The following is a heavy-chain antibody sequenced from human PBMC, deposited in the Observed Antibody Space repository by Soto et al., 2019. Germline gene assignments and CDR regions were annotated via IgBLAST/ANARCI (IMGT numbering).Heavy chain of an antibody. V-gene: IGHV4-39*01. CDR3: ASQSYHSIGVWSGYYANEYNWFDP. CDR2: IYYSGST. D-gene: IGHD3-3*01. Sequence: SETLSLTCTVSGGSISSSSYYWGWIRQPPGKGLEWIGSIYYSGSTYYNPSLKSRVTISVDTSKNQFSLKLSSVTAADTAVYYCASQSYHSIGVWSGYYANEYNWFDPWGQGTLVTVSS. J-gene: IGHJ5*02. CDR1: GGSISSSSYY.